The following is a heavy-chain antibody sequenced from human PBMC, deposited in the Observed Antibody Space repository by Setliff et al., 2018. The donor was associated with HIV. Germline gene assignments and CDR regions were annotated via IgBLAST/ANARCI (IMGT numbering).Heavy chain of an antibody. J-gene: IGHJ4*02. Sequence: GASVKVSCKASGYTFTSYGMSWVRQAPGQGLEWMGWISAYNGNTHYARKLQGRVTMTTDTSTSTAYMELRSLRSDDTAVYYCARDYYGSGSYFILDYWGPGTLVTVS. CDR2: ISAYNGNT. D-gene: IGHD3-10*01. CDR3: ARDYYGSGSYFILDY. CDR1: GYTFTSYG. V-gene: IGHV1-18*01.